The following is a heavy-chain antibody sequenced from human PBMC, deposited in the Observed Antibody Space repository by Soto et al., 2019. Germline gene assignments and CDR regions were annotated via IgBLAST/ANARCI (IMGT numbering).Heavy chain of an antibody. Sequence: GASVKVSCKASGGTFSSYAISWVRQAPGEGLEWMGGIIPIFGTANYAQKFQGRVTITADKSTSTAYMELSSLRSEDTAVYYCARDHSSSGLEWGQGTLVTVSS. CDR2: IIPIFGTA. CDR3: ARDHSSSGLE. V-gene: IGHV1-69*06. J-gene: IGHJ4*02. CDR1: GGTFSSYA. D-gene: IGHD6-6*01.